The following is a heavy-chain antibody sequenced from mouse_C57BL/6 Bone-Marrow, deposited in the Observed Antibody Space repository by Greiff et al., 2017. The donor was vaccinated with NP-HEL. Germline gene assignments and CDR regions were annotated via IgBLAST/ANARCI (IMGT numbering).Heavy chain of an antibody. Sequence: EVQLQQSGAELVRPGASVKLSCTASGFNIKDDYMHWVKQRPEQGLEWIGWIDPENGDTEYASKFQGKATITADKSSNTAYLQLSSLTSEDTAVYYCTTCRYYGSSWFAYWGQGTLVTVSA. CDR3: TTCRYYGSSWFAY. V-gene: IGHV14-4*01. CDR2: IDPENGDT. D-gene: IGHD1-1*01. J-gene: IGHJ3*01. CDR1: GFNIKDDY.